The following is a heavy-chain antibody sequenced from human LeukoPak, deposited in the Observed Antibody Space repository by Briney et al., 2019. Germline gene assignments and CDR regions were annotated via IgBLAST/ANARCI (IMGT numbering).Heavy chain of an antibody. J-gene: IGHJ6*03. CDR3: AIGVVIIGYYYYMDV. D-gene: IGHD3-3*01. V-gene: IGHV1-46*03. CDR1: GYTFTSYY. CDR2: INPSGGST. Sequence: ASVKVSSKASGYTFTSYYMHWVRQAPGQGLEWMGIINPSGGSTSYAQKFQGRVTMTRDTSTSTVYMELSSLRSEDTAVYYCAIGVVIIGYYYYMDVWGKGTTVTVSS.